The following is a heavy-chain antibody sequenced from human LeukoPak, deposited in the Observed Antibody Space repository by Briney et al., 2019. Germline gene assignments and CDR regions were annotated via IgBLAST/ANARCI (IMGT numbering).Heavy chain of an antibody. CDR1: GGSISSGSYY. CDR2: IYTSGST. D-gene: IGHD3-22*01. Sequence: SETLSLTXTVSGGSISSGSYYWSWIGQPAGKGLEWIGRIYTSGSTNYNPSLKSRVTISVDTSKNQFSLKLSSVTAADTAVYYCAREDYYDSSGYCYYWGQGTLVTVSS. J-gene: IGHJ4*02. V-gene: IGHV4-61*02. CDR3: AREDYYDSSGYCYY.